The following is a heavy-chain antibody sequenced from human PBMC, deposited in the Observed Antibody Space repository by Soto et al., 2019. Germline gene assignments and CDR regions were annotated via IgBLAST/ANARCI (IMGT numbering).Heavy chain of an antibody. CDR3: ARAPREGSYYCDY. CDR1: GFTFSDYY. D-gene: IGHD1-26*01. Sequence: QVQLVESGGGLVKPGGSLRLSCAASGFTFSDYYMSWIRQAPGKGLEWVSYISSSGSTIYYAASVKGRFTISRDNAKNPLQLQMNSLRGEATAVYYCARAPREGSYYCDYWGQGNLVTVSS. CDR2: ISSSGSTI. V-gene: IGHV3-11*01. J-gene: IGHJ4*02.